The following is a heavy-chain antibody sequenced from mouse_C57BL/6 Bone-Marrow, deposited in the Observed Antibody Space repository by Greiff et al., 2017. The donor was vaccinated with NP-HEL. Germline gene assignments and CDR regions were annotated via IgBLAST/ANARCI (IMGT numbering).Heavy chain of an antibody. Sequence: QVQLQQSGAELVRPGASVTLSCKASGYTFTDYEMHWVKQTPVHGLEWIGAIDPETGGTAYNQKFKGKATLTADKSSSTAYLELRILTSEGSAVYYCTRGTLLPDYFDYWGQGTTLTVSS. V-gene: IGHV1-15*01. CDR3: TRGTLLPDYFDY. D-gene: IGHD1-1*01. CDR1: GYTFTDYE. CDR2: IDPETGGT. J-gene: IGHJ2*01.